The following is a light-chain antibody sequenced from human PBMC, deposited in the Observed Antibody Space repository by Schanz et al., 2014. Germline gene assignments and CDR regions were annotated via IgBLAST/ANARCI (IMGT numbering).Light chain of an antibody. J-gene: IGKJ2*01. Sequence: DIQMTQSPSSLSASVGDRVTISCRASQSIDTYLNWYQQKPGKAPKLLIYAASSLQSGVPSRFSGSGSGTDFTLTISSLQPEDFATYYCQHSHSTPYTFGQGTKLEIK. CDR2: AAS. CDR1: QSIDTY. V-gene: IGKV1-39*01. CDR3: QHSHSTPYT.